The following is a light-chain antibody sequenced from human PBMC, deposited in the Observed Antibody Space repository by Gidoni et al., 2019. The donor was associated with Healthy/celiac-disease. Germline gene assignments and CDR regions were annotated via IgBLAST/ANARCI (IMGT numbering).Light chain of an antibody. J-gene: IGLJ3*02. CDR1: SSNIGAGYY. CDR2: GTS. CDR3: QSYDSSLSAL. V-gene: IGLV1-40*01. Sequence: QSVLTQPPAVSAAPGQGVTISCTGSSSNIGAGYYVHWYQQLPGTAPKLLIYGTSNRPSGVPDRFSGSKSGTSASLAITGLQAEDEADYYCQSYDSSLSALFGGGTKLTVL.